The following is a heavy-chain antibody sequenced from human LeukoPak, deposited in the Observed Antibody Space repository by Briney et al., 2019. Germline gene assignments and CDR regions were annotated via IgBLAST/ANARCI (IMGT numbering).Heavy chain of an antibody. Sequence: GGSLRLSCAASGFTFSGSAMLWVRQATWKGLEWVGRIRSKANSYATAYAASVKGRFTISRDDSKNTAYLQMISLKTEDTAVYYCTRHIYYEDGFDYWGQGTLVTVSS. CDR1: GFTFSGSA. V-gene: IGHV3-73*01. J-gene: IGHJ4*02. D-gene: IGHD3-22*01. CDR3: TRHIYYEDGFDY. CDR2: IRSKANSYAT.